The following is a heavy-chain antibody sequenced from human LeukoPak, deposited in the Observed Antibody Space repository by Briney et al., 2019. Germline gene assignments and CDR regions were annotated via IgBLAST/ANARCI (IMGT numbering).Heavy chain of an antibody. CDR2: IYYTGNS. CDR1: GGSISGSPYY. Sequence: SETLSLTCTVSGGSISGSPYYWGWIRLPPGKGLEWIGSIYYTGNSYYDPSLKSRVTMSVDTSKNHFSLKPSSVTAADTAVYYCARDGGSSGWTFDYWGQGTLVTVSS. D-gene: IGHD6-19*01. CDR3: ARDGGSSGWTFDY. V-gene: IGHV4-39*07. J-gene: IGHJ4*02.